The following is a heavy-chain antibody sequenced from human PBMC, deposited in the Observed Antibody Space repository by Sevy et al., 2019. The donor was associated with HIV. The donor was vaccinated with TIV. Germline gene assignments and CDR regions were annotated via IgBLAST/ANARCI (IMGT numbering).Heavy chain of an antibody. J-gene: IGHJ6*02. CDR1: GYTFTSYG. Sequence: ASVKVSCKASGYTFTSYGISWVRQAPGQGLEWMGWISAYNGNTNYAQKLQGRVTMTTDTSTRTAYMELRTLRSDDTAVYYCAGDISSSWYGDYYYYYYGMDVWGQGTTVTVSS. CDR3: AGDISSSWYGDYYYYYYGMDV. CDR2: ISAYNGNT. V-gene: IGHV1-18*01. D-gene: IGHD6-13*01.